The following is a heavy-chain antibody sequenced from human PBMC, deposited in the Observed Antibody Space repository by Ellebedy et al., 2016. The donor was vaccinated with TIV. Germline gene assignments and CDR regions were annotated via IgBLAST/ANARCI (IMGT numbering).Heavy chain of an antibody. CDR1: GSSISSGYY. J-gene: IGHJ3*02. CDR3: ATSSSNSWAIMDI. Sequence: SETLSLXXTVSGSSISSGYYWAWIRHPPGKGLEWIGSIYHSGSTYYNPSLKSRVTISVDTSKNQFSLKLGSVTAADTAVYYCATSSSNSWAIMDIWGQGTMVTVSS. D-gene: IGHD2-2*01. V-gene: IGHV4-38-2*02. CDR2: IYHSGST.